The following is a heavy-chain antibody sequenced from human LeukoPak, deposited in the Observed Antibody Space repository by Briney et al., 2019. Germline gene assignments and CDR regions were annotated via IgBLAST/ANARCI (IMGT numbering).Heavy chain of an antibody. J-gene: IGHJ6*04. D-gene: IGHD3-10*02. CDR3: AELGITMIGGV. CDR2: ISSSGSTI. V-gene: IGHV3-48*03. Sequence: GALRLSCAASGSTFSSYEMNWVRQAPGKGLEWVSYISSSGSTIYYADSVKGRFTISRDNAKNSLYLQMNSLRAEDTAVYYCAELGITMIGGVWGKGTTVTISS. CDR1: GSTFSSYE.